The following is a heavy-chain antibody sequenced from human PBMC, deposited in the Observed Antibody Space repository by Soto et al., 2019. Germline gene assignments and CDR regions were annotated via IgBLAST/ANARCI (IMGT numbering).Heavy chain of an antibody. CDR3: ARGDFYSGDL. CDR1: GFTFRSYW. Sequence: VQLVESGGGLVQPGGSLRLSCVASGFTFRSYWLIWVRQAPGKGLAWVANINEDESEKNYVDSVKGRFTISRDNAKNSLYLQMSRLRAEDTAMYFCARGDFYSGDLWGQGTPVTVSP. D-gene: IGHD4-4*01. J-gene: IGHJ5*02. V-gene: IGHV3-7*05. CDR2: INEDESEK.